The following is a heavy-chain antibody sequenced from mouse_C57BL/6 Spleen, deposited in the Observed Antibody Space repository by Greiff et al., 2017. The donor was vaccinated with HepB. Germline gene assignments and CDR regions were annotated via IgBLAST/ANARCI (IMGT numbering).Heavy chain of an antibody. D-gene: IGHD1-1*01. V-gene: IGHV14-3*01. CDR2: IDPANGNT. CDR1: GFNIKNTY. J-gene: IGHJ4*01. Sequence: EVQLQQSVAELVRPGASVKLSCTASGFNIKNTYMHWVKQRPEQGLEWIGRIDPANGNTKYAPKFQGKATITADTSSNTAYLQLSSLTSEDTAIYYCARFPYYYGSSYIYAMDYWGQGTSVTVSS. CDR3: ARFPYYYGSSYIYAMDY.